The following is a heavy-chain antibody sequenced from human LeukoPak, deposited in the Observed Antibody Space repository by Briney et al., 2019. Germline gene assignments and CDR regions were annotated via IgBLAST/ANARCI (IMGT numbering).Heavy chain of an antibody. CDR2: INHGHTA. J-gene: IGHJ5*02. Sequence: SETLSLTCAVRGASFTGYYWAWIRQSPGKGLEWIGEINHGHTANYNPSLKSRVTISVDTSRNQFSLRLSSVTAADSAVYYCARWPVGYRPGSRCYELDPWGQGTLVTVSS. D-gene: IGHD3-22*01. V-gene: IGHV4-34*01. CDR3: ARWPVGYRPGSRCYELDP. CDR1: GASFTGYY.